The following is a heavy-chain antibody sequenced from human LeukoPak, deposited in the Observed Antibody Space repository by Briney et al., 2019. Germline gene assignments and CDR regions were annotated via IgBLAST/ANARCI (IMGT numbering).Heavy chain of an antibody. J-gene: IGHJ3*02. D-gene: IGHD2-21*02. Sequence: GESPKISCKGSGYSFTSYWIGWVRQMPGKGLEWMGIIYPGDSDTRYSPSFQGQVTISADKSISTAYLQWSSLKASDTAMYYCARTREAYCGGDCSPTLDAFDIWGQGTMVTVSS. CDR1: GYSFTSYW. CDR3: ARTREAYCGGDCSPTLDAFDI. CDR2: IYPGDSDT. V-gene: IGHV5-51*01.